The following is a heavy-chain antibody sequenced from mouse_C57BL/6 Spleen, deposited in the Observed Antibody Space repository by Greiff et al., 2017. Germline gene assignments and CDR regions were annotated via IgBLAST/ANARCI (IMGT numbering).Heavy chain of an antibody. CDR3: GRQGFAY. J-gene: IGHJ3*01. CDR1: GFSFNTYA. Sequence: VQLKESGGGLVQPKGSLKLSCAASGFSFNTYAMNWVRQAPGKGLEWVARIRSKSNNYATYYADSVKDRFTISRDDSESMLYLQMNNLKTKDTAMYYCGRQGFAYWGQGTLVTVSA. V-gene: IGHV10-1*01. CDR2: IRSKSNNYAT.